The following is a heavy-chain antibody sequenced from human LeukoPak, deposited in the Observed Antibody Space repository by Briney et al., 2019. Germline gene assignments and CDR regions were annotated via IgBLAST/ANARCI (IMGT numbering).Heavy chain of an antibody. J-gene: IGHJ3*02. CDR1: GGSVSSGSYY. CDR3: ARDKDAFDI. Sequence: SETLSVTCTVSGGSVSSGSYYWSWIRQPPGKGLEWIGYIYYSGSTDYNPSLKSRVTISVDTSKNQFSLKLSSVTAADTAVYYCARDKDAFDIWGQGTMVTVSS. CDR2: IYYSGST. V-gene: IGHV4-61*01.